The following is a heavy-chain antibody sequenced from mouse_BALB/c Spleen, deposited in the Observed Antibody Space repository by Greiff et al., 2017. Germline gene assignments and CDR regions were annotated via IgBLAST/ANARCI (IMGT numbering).Heavy chain of an antibody. CDR3: ARERDYDGRGFDY. D-gene: IGHD2-4*01. Sequence: QVQLKESGPGLVAPSQSLSITCTVSGFSLTSYGVHWVRQPPGKGLEWLGVIWAGGSTNYNSALMSRLSISKDNSKSQVFLKMNSLQTDDTAMYYCARERDYDGRGFDYWGQGTTLTVSS. V-gene: IGHV2-9*02. CDR1: GFSLTSYG. J-gene: IGHJ2*01. CDR2: IWAGGST.